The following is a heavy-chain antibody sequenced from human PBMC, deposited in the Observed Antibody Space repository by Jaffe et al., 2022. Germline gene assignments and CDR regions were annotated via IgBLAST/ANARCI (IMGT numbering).Heavy chain of an antibody. CDR1: GGSISSSSYY. CDR3: ARRAARPPNMDV. V-gene: IGHV4-39*01. Sequence: QLQLQESGPGLVKPSETLSLTCTVSGGSISSSSYYWGWIRQPPGKGLEWIGSIYYSGSTYYNPSLKSRVTISVDTSKNQFSLKLSSVTAADTAVYYCARRAARPPNMDVWGKGTTVTVSS. CDR2: IYYSGST. D-gene: IGHD6-6*01. J-gene: IGHJ6*03.